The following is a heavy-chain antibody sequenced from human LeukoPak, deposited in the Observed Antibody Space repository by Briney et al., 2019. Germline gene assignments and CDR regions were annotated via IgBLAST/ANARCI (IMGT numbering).Heavy chain of an antibody. V-gene: IGHV1-69*13. CDR3: ARDPRGSGDFDY. J-gene: IGHJ4*02. CDR2: IIPIFGTA. CDR1: GGTFSSYA. D-gene: IGHD2-15*01. Sequence: SVKVSCKASGGTFSSYAISWVRQAPGQGLEWMGGIIPIFGTANYAQKFQGRVTITADESTSTAYMELSSLRSEDTAVYYCARDPRGSGDFDYWGQGTLVTVSS.